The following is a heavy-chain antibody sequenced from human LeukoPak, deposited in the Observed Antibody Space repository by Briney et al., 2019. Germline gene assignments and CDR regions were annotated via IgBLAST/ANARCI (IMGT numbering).Heavy chain of an antibody. Sequence: GGSLRLSCAASGFTFSSYSMNWVRQAPGEGLEWVSSISSSSSYIYYADSVKGRFTISRDNAKNSLYLQMNSLRAEDTAVYYCASSLAAGTSFDYWGQGTLVTVSS. CDR1: GFTFSSYS. D-gene: IGHD6-13*01. CDR2: ISSSSSYI. V-gene: IGHV3-21*01. CDR3: ASSLAAGTSFDY. J-gene: IGHJ4*02.